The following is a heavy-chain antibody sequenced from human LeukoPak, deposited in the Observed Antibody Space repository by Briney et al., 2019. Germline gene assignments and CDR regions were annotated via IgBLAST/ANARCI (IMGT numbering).Heavy chain of an antibody. CDR2: IIPIFGTA. J-gene: IGHJ4*02. CDR3: ARASRRDGYNFGADY. Sequence: SVKVSCKASGYTFTGYYMHWVRQAPGQGLEWMGGIIPIFGTANYAQKFQGRVTITADESTSTAYMELSSLRSEDTAVYYCARASRRDGYNFGADYWGQGTLVTVSS. CDR1: GYTFTGYY. V-gene: IGHV1-69*13. D-gene: IGHD5-24*01.